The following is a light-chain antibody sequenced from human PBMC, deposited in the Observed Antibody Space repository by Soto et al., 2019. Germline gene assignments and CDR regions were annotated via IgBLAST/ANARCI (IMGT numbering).Light chain of an antibody. V-gene: IGLV2-8*01. CDR2: EVT. J-gene: IGLJ3*02. CDR1: SSDVGGYNY. Sequence: QSALTQPPSASGSPGQSVTISCTGTSSDVGGYNYVSWYQQHPGKAPKLMIYEVTKRPSGVPDRFSGSKSGNTASLTVSGLQAEDEADYYCSSYGGSNKHWVFGGGTKLTVL. CDR3: SSYGGSNKHWV.